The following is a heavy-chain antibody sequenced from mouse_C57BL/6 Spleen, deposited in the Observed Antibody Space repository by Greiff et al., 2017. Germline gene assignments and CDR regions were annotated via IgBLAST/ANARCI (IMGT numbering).Heavy chain of an antibody. Sequence: VQLQQSGPELVKPGASVKISCKASGYAFNSSWMNWVKQRPGKGLEWIGRIYPGDGDTNYNGKFKGKATLTADKSSSTAYMQLSSLTSEDSAVYFCALTDFDYWGQGTTLTVSS. D-gene: IGHD4-1*01. V-gene: IGHV1-82*01. CDR3: ALTDFDY. CDR1: GYAFNSSW. CDR2: IYPGDGDT. J-gene: IGHJ2*01.